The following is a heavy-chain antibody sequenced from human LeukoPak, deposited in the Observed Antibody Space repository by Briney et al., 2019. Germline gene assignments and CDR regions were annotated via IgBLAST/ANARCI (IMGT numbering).Heavy chain of an antibody. CDR2: INWNGGST. V-gene: IGHV3-20*04. CDR1: GFTFDDYG. D-gene: IGHD3-22*01. CDR3: ARDASPTYYYDSSGYYYGNY. Sequence: GGSLRLSCAASGFTFDDYGMSWVRQAPGKGLEWVSGINWNGGSTGYADSVKGRFIISRDNAKNSLYLQMNSLRAEDTALYYCARDASPTYYYDSSGYYYGNYWGQGTLVTVSS. J-gene: IGHJ4*02.